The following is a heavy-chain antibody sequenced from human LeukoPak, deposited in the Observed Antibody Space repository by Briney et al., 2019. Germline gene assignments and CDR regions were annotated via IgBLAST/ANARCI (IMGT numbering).Heavy chain of an antibody. J-gene: IGHJ6*03. CDR2: INPNSGVT. V-gene: IGHV1-2*06. CDR3: ARDPTTYCSSASCHYYYYYMDV. D-gene: IGHD2-2*01. Sequence: ASVKVSCKASGYTFTGYYVHWVRQAPGQGLEWMGRINPNSGVTNYAQKFQGRVTMTRDTPISTAYMELSRLRSDDTAVYYCARDPTTYCSSASCHYYYYYMDVWGKGPRSPSP. CDR1: GYTFTGYY.